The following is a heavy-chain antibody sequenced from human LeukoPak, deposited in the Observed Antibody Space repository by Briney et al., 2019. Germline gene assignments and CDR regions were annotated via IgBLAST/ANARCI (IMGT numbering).Heavy chain of an antibody. CDR2: IYRDNT. CDR1: GFTVSSNS. CDR3: TRLSGDNWNYGGNFDS. D-gene: IGHD1-7*01. J-gene: IGHJ4*02. V-gene: IGHV3-53*01. Sequence: GGSLRLSCTVSGFTVSSNSMSWVRQAPGKGLEWVSFIYRDNTHYSDSVKGRFTISRDNAKNSLYLQMNSLKTEDTAVYYCTRLSGDNWNYGGNFDSWGQGTLVTVSS.